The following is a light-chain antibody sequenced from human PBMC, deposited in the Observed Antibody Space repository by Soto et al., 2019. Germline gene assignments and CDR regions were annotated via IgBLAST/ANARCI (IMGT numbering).Light chain of an antibody. CDR1: SSDVGGYNY. CDR2: EVS. CDR3: SSFEAGNNLL. J-gene: IGLJ3*02. V-gene: IGLV2-8*01. Sequence: QSALTQPPSACGSPGQSGTISCTGTSSDVGGYNYVSWYQQHPGKAPKLMIYEVSKRPSGVPDRFSGAKSGNTATLTGSGLQVEDEADYYCSSFEAGNNLLFGGGTKVIVL.